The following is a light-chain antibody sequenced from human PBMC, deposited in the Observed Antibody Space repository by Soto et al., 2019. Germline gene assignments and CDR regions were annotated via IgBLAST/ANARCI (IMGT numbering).Light chain of an antibody. J-gene: IGKJ4*02. V-gene: IGKV1-39*01. CDR2: SAS. CDR3: QQSYRLPLT. CDR1: QSIGIY. Sequence: DIQMTQSPSSLSASVGDRVTITCRASQSIGIYLNWYQQEPGKAPKLLIYSASYLQSGVPSNFSGSGSGTDFTLSIVTLQPEDFGTYFCQQSYRLPLTVGGGTKVEI.